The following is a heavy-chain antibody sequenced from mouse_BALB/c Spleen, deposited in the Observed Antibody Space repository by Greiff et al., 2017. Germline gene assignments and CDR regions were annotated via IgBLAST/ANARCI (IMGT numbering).Heavy chain of an antibody. CDR2: IDTSDSYT. CDR1: GYTFTDYW. CDR3: ARGELLHGFAY. V-gene: IGHV1-69*01. D-gene: IGHD1-1*01. Sequence: VQLQQPGAELVMPGASVKMSCKASGYTFTDYWMHWVKQRPGQGLEWIGAIDTSDSYTSYNQKFKGKATLTVDESSSTAYMQLSSLTSEDSAVYYCARGELLHGFAYWGQGTLVTVSA. J-gene: IGHJ3*01.